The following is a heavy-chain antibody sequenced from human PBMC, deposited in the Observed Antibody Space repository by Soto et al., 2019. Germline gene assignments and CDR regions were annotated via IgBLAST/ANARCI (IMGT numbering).Heavy chain of an antibody. Sequence: ASVKISCKASGYTFTGYYMHWVRQAPGQGLEWMGWINPNSGGTNYAQKFQGWVTMTRDTSISTAYMELSRLRPDDTAVYYCARGKYVPYGMDVWGQGTKVTVSS. J-gene: IGHJ6*02. CDR3: ARGKYVPYGMDV. D-gene: IGHD2-8*01. V-gene: IGHV1-2*04. CDR1: GYTFTGYY. CDR2: INPNSGGT.